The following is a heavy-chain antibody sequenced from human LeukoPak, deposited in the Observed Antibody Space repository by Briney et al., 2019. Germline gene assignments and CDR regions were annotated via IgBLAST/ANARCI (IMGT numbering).Heavy chain of an antibody. CDR3: AREFGDIVVVPAKGRAFDY. CDR2: INHSGST. Sequence: PSETLSLTCAVYGGSFSGYYWSWIRQPPGKGLEWIGEINHSGSTNYNPSLKSRVTISVDTSKNQFSLKLSSVTAADTAVYYCAREFGDIVVVPAKGRAFDYWGQGTLVTVSS. J-gene: IGHJ4*02. V-gene: IGHV4-34*01. D-gene: IGHD2-2*01. CDR1: GGSFSGYY.